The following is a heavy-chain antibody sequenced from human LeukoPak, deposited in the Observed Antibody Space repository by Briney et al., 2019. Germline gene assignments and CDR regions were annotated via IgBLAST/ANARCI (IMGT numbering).Heavy chain of an antibody. CDR2: MNPNSGNT. CDR1: GYTFTSYD. V-gene: IGHV1-8*01. Sequence: ASVKVSCKASGYTFTSYDINWVRQATGQGLEWMGWMNPNSGNTGYAQKFQGRVTMTRNTSISTAYMELRSLRSDDTAVYYCARSSAPYDSSGYYFVYWGQGTLVTVSS. D-gene: IGHD3-22*01. J-gene: IGHJ4*02. CDR3: ARSSAPYDSSGYYFVY.